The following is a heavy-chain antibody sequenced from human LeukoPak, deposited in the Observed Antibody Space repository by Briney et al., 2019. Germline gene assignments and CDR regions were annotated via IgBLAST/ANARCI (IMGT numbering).Heavy chain of an antibody. CDR1: GFTFSSDS. D-gene: IGHD1-26*01. J-gene: IGHJ4*02. Sequence: PGGSQRLSCAASGFTFSSDSMNWDRQAPGKGLEWVSSISSSSSYIYYADSVKGRFTISRDNAKNSLYLQMNSLRAEDTAVYYCARAMYSGSYYLSFDYWGQGTLVTVSS. CDR3: ARAMYSGSYYLSFDY. CDR2: ISSSSSYI. V-gene: IGHV3-21*01.